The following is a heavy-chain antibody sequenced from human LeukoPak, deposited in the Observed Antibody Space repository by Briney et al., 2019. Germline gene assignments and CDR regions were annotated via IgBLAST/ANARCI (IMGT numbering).Heavy chain of an antibody. D-gene: IGHD4-23*01. J-gene: IGHJ4*02. V-gene: IGHV4-4*07. CDR2: IYTSGST. CDR3: ARNVYFSPPGTPVQTPYFDY. CDR1: GGSIHSYY. Sequence: SETLSLTRSVSGGSIHSYYWSWIRQPAGKGLEWIGRIYTSGSTNYNPSLKSRVTMSVDTSKKQFSLRLSSPTAADTAVYFCARNVYFSPPGTPVQTPYFDYWGQGALVTVSS.